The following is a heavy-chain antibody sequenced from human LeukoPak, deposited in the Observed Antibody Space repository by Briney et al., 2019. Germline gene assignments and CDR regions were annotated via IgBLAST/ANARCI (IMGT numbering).Heavy chain of an antibody. J-gene: IGHJ4*02. CDR1: RYTFTGYY. V-gene: IGHV1-2*02. D-gene: IGHD1-1*01. CDR2: INPNSGGT. CDR3: ARDSTGTTFFADY. Sequence: GASVKVSCKASRYTFTGYYMHWVRQAPGQGLEWMGWINPNSGGTNFAQKFQGRVTMTRDTSISTAYMDLSRLRSDDTAVYYCARDSTGTTFFADYWGQGTLVTVSS.